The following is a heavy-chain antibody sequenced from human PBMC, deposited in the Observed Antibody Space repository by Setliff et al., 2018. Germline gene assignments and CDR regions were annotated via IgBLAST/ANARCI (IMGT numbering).Heavy chain of an antibody. CDR2: ISYDGTIT. Sequence: PGGSLRLSCAASGFLYSNNAFHWVRQTPGKGLEWVAVISYDGTITHYVDSVKGRFSISRDNSQNTLYLQMNSLSPEDTALYCCASSSGGNYEAYFDYWGQGTLVTVSS. D-gene: IGHD2-15*01. CDR1: GFLYSNNA. V-gene: IGHV3-30*04. CDR3: ASSSGGNYEAYFDY. J-gene: IGHJ4*02.